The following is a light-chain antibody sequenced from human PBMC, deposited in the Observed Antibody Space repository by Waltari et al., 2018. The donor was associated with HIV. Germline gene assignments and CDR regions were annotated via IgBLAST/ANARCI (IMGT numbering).Light chain of an antibody. V-gene: IGLV1-44*01. CDR3: ATWDDDLNDSVV. Sequence: QSILTQPPSASGTPGRRVTISCSGSMSNLGRHTVNWYKQLPGAAPKLLVHTNDRRPTGVSDRFSGAKSGTSASLVITGLQSGDEAVYFCATWDDDLNDSVVFGGGTKLTVL. CDR1: MSNLGRHT. J-gene: IGLJ2*01. CDR2: TND.